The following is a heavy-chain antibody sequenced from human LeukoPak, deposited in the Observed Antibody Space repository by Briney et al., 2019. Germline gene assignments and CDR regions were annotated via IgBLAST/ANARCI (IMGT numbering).Heavy chain of an antibody. V-gene: IGHV1-46*01. CDR2: INPXXGST. D-gene: IGHD3-3*01. J-gene: IGHJ5*02. CDR3: ARDRRRITIFGVVIQTHNWFDP. Sequence: XXXGQGXXXXGXINPXXGSTSYAQKFQGRVTMTRDTSTSTVYMELSSLRSEDTAVYYCARDRRRITIFGVVIQTHNWFDPWGQGTLVTVSS.